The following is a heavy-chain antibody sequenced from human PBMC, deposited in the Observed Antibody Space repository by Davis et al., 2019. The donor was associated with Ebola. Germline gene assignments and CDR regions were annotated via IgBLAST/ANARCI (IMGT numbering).Heavy chain of an antibody. J-gene: IGHJ6*02. CDR1: GGSISSSSYY. V-gene: IGHV4-39*01. Sequence: PGGSLRLSCTVSGGSISSSSYYWGWIRQPPGKGLEWIGSIYYSGSTYYNPSLKSRVTISVDTSKNQFSLKLSSVTAADTAVYYCALGDYDFWSGYTSGMDVWGQGTTVTVSS. CDR2: IYYSGST. D-gene: IGHD3-3*01. CDR3: ALGDYDFWSGYTSGMDV.